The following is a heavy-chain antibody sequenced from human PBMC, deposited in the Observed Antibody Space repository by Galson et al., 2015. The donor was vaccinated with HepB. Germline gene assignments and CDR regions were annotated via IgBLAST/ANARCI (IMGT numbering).Heavy chain of an antibody. CDR3: ATYHDA. CDR2: ISGSGAIT. CDR1: GFTFSSYT. Sequence: SCAASGFTFSSYTMSWLRQAPGKGLECVSGISGSGAITYYADSVKGRFTISRDNSKNMLYLQMNSLRAEDAALYYCATYHDAWGQGILVTVSS. V-gene: IGHV3-23*01. D-gene: IGHD3-22*01. J-gene: IGHJ5*02.